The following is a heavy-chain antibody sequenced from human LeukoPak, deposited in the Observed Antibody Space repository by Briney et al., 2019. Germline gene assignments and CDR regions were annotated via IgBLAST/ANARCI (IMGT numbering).Heavy chain of an antibody. CDR2: INHSGST. CDR1: GGSFSSYY. J-gene: IGHJ6*03. V-gene: IGHV4-34*01. CDR3: ARGIPGRSGSGSYYRRYYYYMDV. Sequence: SETLSLTCAVYGGSFSSYYWSWIRQPPGKGLEWIGEINHSGSTNYNPSLKSRVTISVDTSTNQFSLKLSSVTAADTAVYYCARGIPGRSGSGSYYRRYYYYMDVWGKGTTVTVSS. D-gene: IGHD3-10*01.